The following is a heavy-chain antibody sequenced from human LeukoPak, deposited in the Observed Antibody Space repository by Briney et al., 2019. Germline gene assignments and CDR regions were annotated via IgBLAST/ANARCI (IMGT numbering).Heavy chain of an antibody. J-gene: IGHJ4*02. V-gene: IGHV3-53*05. CDR1: GFTVSSNY. CDR3: ARDRKATAGLYFDY. D-gene: IGHD6-13*01. CDR2: IYSGGST. Sequence: PGGSLRLSCAASGFTVSSNYMSWVRQAPGKGLEWVSVIYSGGSTYYADSVKGRFTISRDNSKNTLYLQMNSLRAEDTAVYYCARDRKATAGLYFDYWGQGTLVSVSS.